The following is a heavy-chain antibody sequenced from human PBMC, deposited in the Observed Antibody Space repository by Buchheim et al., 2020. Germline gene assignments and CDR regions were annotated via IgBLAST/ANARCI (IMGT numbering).Heavy chain of an antibody. J-gene: IGHJ6*02. CDR3: ASYYYDSSGYYPSYYYYYGMDV. V-gene: IGHV1-46*01. Sequence: QVQLVQSGAEVKKPGASVKVSCKASGYTFTSYYMHWVRQAPGQGLEWMGIINPSGGSTSYAQKFQGRVTMTRDTSTSTGYMELSSLRSEDTAVYYCASYYYDSSGYYPSYYYYYGMDVWGQGTT. CDR2: INPSGGST. D-gene: IGHD3-22*01. CDR1: GYTFTSYY.